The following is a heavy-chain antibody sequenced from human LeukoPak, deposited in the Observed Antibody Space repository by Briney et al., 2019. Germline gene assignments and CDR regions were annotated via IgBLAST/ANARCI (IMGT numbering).Heavy chain of an antibody. V-gene: IGHV1-69*13. D-gene: IGHD3-10*01. J-gene: IGHJ4*02. CDR2: IIPIFGTA. Sequence: SVTVSCKASGGTFSSYAISWVRQAPGQGLEWMGGIIPIFGTANYAQKFQGRVTITADESTSTAYMELSSLRSEDTAVYYCARAYYGSGSPLDYWGQGTLVTVSS. CDR1: GGTFSSYA. CDR3: ARAYYGSGSPLDY.